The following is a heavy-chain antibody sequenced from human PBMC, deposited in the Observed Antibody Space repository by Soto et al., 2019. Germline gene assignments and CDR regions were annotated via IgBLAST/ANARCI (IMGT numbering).Heavy chain of an antibody. D-gene: IGHD6-25*01. CDR2: ISGSGGST. V-gene: IGHV3-23*01. CDR3: AKDPRAAFVPFFDY. J-gene: IGHJ4*02. Sequence: SCAASGFTFSSYAMSWVRQAPGKGLEWVSAISGSGGSTYYADSVKGRFTISRDNSKNTLYLQMNSLRAEDTAVYYCAKDPRAAFVPFFDYWGQGTLVTVSS. CDR1: GFTFSSYA.